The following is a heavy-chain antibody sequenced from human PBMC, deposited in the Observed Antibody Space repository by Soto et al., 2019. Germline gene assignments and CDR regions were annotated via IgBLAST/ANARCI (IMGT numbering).Heavy chain of an antibody. CDR3: AKARDQQWVRLPFDY. Sequence: EVQLLESGGGLVQPGGSLRLSCVGSGFFFSSYTMTWVRQAPGKGLEWVSSFSATSENTYYADSVRGRFTISRDNSKNTLFLQMNSLTAEDTAMYYCAKARDQQWVRLPFDYWGQGIVVIVSS. CDR2: FSATSENT. J-gene: IGHJ4*02. CDR1: GFFFSSYT. D-gene: IGHD6-19*01. V-gene: IGHV3-23*01.